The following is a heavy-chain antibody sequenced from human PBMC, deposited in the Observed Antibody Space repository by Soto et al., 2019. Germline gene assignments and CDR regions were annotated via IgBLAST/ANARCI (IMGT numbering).Heavy chain of an antibody. Sequence: ASEILSLTCAVYGGSFSGYYWSWIRQPPGKGLEWIGEINHSGSTNYNPSLKSRVTISVDTSKNQFSLKLSSMTAADTAVYYCARGGMYYDFWSGYPDYYGMDVWGQGTTVTVSS. CDR1: GGSFSGYY. CDR2: INHSGST. V-gene: IGHV4-34*01. CDR3: ARGGMYYDFWSGYPDYYGMDV. D-gene: IGHD3-3*01. J-gene: IGHJ6*02.